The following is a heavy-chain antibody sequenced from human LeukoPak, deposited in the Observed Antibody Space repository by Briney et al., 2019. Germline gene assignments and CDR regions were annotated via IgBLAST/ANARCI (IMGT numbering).Heavy chain of an antibody. CDR3: AREPLYGDYFDY. CDR1: GYNFISYG. CDR2: ISAYNGNT. J-gene: IGHJ4*02. D-gene: IGHD4-17*01. Sequence: ASVKVSCKASGYNFISYGISWVRQAPGQGLEWMGWISAYNGNTDFAQKFQGRVTMTRDTSTSTVYMELSSLRSEDTAVYYCAREPLYGDYFDYWGQGTLVTVSS. V-gene: IGHV1-18*01.